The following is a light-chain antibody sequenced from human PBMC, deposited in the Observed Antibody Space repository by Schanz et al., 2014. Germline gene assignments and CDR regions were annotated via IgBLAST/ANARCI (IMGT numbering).Light chain of an antibody. CDR2: GNI. Sequence: QSVLTQPPSVSGAPGQRVTISCTGSSSNIGAGYDVHWYQQFPGTAPKLLIYGNINRPSGVPDRFSGSKSGTSATLDITGLQTGDEADYYCGTWDDSLSAGVFGGGTKVTVL. J-gene: IGLJ3*02. CDR3: GTWDDSLSAGV. V-gene: IGLV1-40*01. CDR1: SSNIGAGYD.